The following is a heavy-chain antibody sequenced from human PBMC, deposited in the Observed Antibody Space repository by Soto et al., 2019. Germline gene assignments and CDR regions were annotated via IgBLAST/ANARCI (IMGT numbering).Heavy chain of an antibody. CDR3: AADPGTSYYYYYGMDV. CDR1: GFTFTSSA. V-gene: IGHV1-58*01. CDR2: IVVGSGNT. Sequence: AASVKVSCKASGFTFTSSAVQWVRQARGQRLEWIGWIVVGSGNTNYAQKFQERVTITRDMSTSTAYMELSSLRSEDTAVYYCAADPGTSYYYYYGMDVWGQGTTVTVSS. J-gene: IGHJ6*02. D-gene: IGHD1-7*01.